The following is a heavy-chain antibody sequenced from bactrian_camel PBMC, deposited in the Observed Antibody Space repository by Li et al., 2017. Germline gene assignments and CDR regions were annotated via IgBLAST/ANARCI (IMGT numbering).Heavy chain of an antibody. CDR3: AADYGSDYDRRFCWPRGGVGY. CDR1: GYTYSSYC. Sequence: QVQLVESGGGSVQAGGSLRLSCVASGYTYSSYCSAWFRQAPGKEREGVASIDADGRPRYADSVKGRFTISKDNAKDTLYLQMNRLKPEDTAMYYCAADYGSDYDRRFCWPRGGVGYWGQGTQVTVS. J-gene: IGHJ4*01. D-gene: IGHD4*01. V-gene: IGHV3S26*01. CDR2: IDADGRP.